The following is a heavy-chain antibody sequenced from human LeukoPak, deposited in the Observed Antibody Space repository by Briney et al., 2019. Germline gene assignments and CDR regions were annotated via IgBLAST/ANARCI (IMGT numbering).Heavy chain of an antibody. CDR3: ARERRYYDSSGYIIGEYYYYYGMDV. J-gene: IGHJ6*02. Sequence: GASVKVSCTASGYTFTGYYMHWVRQAPGQGLEWMGRINPNSGGTNYAQKFQGRVTMTRDTSISTAYMELSRLRSDDTAVYYCARERRYYDSSGYIIGEYYYYYGMDVWGQGTTVTVSS. D-gene: IGHD3-22*01. CDR2: INPNSGGT. V-gene: IGHV1-2*06. CDR1: GYTFTGYY.